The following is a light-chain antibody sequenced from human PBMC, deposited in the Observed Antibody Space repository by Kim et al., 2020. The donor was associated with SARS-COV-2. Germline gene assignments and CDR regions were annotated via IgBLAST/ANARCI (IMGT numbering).Light chain of an antibody. CDR1: YNY. CDR3: SSYAVNYTIL. V-gene: IGLV2-11*03. CDR2: DVS. J-gene: IGLJ2*01. Sequence: YNYVSWYQQRPGKAPKLLIYDVSERPSGVPDRFSGSRSGNSASLAISGLQAADEADYYCSSYAVNYTILFGGGTQLTVL.